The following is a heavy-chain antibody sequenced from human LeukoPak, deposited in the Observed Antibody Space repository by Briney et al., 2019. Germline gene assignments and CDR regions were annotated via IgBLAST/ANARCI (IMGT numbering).Heavy chain of an antibody. CDR1: GGSISSYY. CDR3: ARSLSSRVVVPAAPMGY. V-gene: IGHV4-59*01. CDR2: IYYSGST. D-gene: IGHD2-2*01. J-gene: IGHJ4*02. Sequence: SETLSLTCTVSGGSISSYYWSWIRQPPGKGLEWIGYIYYSGSTNYNPSLKSRVTISVDTSKNQFSLKLSSVTAADTAVYYCARSLSSRVVVPAAPMGYWGQGTLVTVSS.